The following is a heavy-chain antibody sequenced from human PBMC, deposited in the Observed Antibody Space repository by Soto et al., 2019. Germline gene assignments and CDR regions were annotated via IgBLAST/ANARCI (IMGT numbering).Heavy chain of an antibody. Sequence: SETLSLTCAVYGGSFSGYCWSWIRQPPGKGLEWIGEINHSGSTNYNPSLKSRVTISVDTSKNQFSLKLSSVTAADTAVYYCARPPTYYYDSSGYYPGRAFDIWGQGTMVTVSS. CDR2: INHSGST. CDR1: GGSFSGYC. D-gene: IGHD3-22*01. V-gene: IGHV4-34*01. J-gene: IGHJ3*02. CDR3: ARPPTYYYDSSGYYPGRAFDI.